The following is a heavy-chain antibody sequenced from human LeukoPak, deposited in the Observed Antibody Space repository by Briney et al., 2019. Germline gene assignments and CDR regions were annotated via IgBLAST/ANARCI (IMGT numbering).Heavy chain of an antibody. V-gene: IGHV3-23*01. CDR2: ISGSGGST. D-gene: IGHD3-22*01. CDR3: ASQEYYYDSSGYYYLPDLH. Sequence: PGGSLRLSCAASGFTFSSYAMSWVRQAPGKGLEWVSAISGSGGSTYYADSVKGRFTISRDNSKNTLYLQMNSLRAEDTAVYYCASQEYYYDSSGYYYLPDLHWGQGTLVTVSS. J-gene: IGHJ4*02. CDR1: GFTFSSYA.